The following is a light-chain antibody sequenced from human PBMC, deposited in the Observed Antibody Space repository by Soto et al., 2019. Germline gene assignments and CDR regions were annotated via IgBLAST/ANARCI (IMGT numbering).Light chain of an antibody. CDR3: QQYGSSPWT. CDR1: QSISNH. V-gene: IGKV1-39*01. J-gene: IGKJ1*01. CDR2: AAS. Sequence: DSQMTPSPTTLSASVEDRVIITCGASQSISNHLNWYQQKPGKAPKLLIFAASSLQSGVPSRFSGSGSGTDFTLTISRLEPEDFAVYYCQQYGSSPWTFGQGTKVDIK.